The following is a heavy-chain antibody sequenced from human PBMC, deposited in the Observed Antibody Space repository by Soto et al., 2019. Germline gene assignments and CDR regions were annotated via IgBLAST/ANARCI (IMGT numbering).Heavy chain of an antibody. V-gene: IGHV3-48*01. D-gene: IGHD2-21*02. CDR2: ISSSSSTI. Sequence: EVQLVESGGGLVQPGGSLRLSCAASGFTFSSYSMNWVRQAPGKGLEWVSYISSSSSTIYYADSVKGRFTISRDNAKNSLYLQMNSLRAEDTAVYYCAREGGPCGGDCYPYHDAFYIWGQGTMVTVSS. CDR3: AREGGPCGGDCYPYHDAFYI. J-gene: IGHJ3*02. CDR1: GFTFSSYS.